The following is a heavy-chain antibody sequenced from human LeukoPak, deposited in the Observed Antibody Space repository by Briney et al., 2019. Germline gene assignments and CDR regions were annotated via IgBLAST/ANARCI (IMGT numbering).Heavy chain of an antibody. CDR3: AKDRRLGYCSGGSCYLDY. Sequence: GGSLRLSCAASGFTFSSYGMHWVRQAPGKGLEWVAVISYGGSNKYYADSVKGRFTISRDNSKNTLYLQMNSLRAEDTAVYYCAKDRRLGYCSGGSCYLDYWGQGTLSPSPQ. J-gene: IGHJ4*02. D-gene: IGHD2-15*01. CDR2: ISYGGSNK. CDR1: GFTFSSYG. V-gene: IGHV3-30*18.